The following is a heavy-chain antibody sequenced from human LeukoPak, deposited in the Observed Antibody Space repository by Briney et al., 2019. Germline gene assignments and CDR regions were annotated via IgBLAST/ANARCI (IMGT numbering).Heavy chain of an antibody. Sequence: PGRSLRLSCAASGFTFSSYAMHWVRQAPGKGLEWVAVISYDGSNKYYADSVKGRFTISRDNSKSTLYLQMNSLRAEDTAVYYCARDYDYWGQGTLVTVSS. CDR1: GFTFSSYA. V-gene: IGHV3-30-3*01. J-gene: IGHJ4*02. CDR3: ARDYDY. CDR2: ISYDGSNK.